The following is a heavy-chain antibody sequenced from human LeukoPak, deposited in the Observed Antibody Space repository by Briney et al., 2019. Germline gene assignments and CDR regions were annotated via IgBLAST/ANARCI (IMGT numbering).Heavy chain of an antibody. CDR1: GGSISSRSYY. CDR2: IYYSGST. D-gene: IGHD2-2*02. Sequence: PSETLSLTCTVSGGSISSRSYYWGWIRQPPGKGLEWIGSIYYSGSTYYNPSLKSRVTISVDTSKSQFSLKLSSVTAADTAVYYCARLAQLLYVDYWGQGTLVTVSS. J-gene: IGHJ4*02. V-gene: IGHV4-39*07. CDR3: ARLAQLLYVDY.